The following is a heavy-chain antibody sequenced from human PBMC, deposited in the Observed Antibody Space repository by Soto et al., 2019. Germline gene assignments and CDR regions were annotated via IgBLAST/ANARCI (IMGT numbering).Heavy chain of an antibody. D-gene: IGHD1-26*01. Sequence: PGGSLRLSCAASGFTFSSYGMHWVRQAPGKGLEWVAVISYDGSNKYYADSVKGRFTISRDNSKNTLYLQMNSLRAEDTAVYYCAKDHTMGALDYWGQGTLVTVSS. CDR1: GFTFSSYG. CDR2: ISYDGSNK. V-gene: IGHV3-30*18. J-gene: IGHJ4*02. CDR3: AKDHTMGALDY.